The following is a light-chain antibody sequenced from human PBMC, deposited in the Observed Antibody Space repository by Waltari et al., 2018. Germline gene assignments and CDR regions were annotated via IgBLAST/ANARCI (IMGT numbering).Light chain of an antibody. V-gene: IGLV2-14*03. CDR1: SSDIGGYSF. CDR3: SSYSNTNTPYVVLL. Sequence: QSALTQPASVSGSPGQSITISCTGTSSDIGGYSFVSWYQQHPGKAPELMIYDVSNRPSGVSDCLSCSKSGNTASLTISGLQAEDEADYYCSSYSNTNTPYVVLLFGGGTKLTVL. CDR2: DVS. J-gene: IGLJ2*01.